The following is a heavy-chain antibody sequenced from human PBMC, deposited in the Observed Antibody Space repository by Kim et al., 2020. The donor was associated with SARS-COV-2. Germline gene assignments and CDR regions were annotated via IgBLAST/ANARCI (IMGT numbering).Heavy chain of an antibody. CDR2: IIPILGIA. V-gene: IGHV1-69*04. CDR1: GGTFSSYA. D-gene: IGHD6-19*01. Sequence: SVKVSCKASGGTFSSYAISWVRQAPGQGLEWMGRIIPILGIANYAQKFQGRVTITADKSTSTAYMELSSLRSENTAVYYCARARGSAVAGTGSLWGQGTLVTVSS. CDR3: ARARGSAVAGTGSL. J-gene: IGHJ4*02.